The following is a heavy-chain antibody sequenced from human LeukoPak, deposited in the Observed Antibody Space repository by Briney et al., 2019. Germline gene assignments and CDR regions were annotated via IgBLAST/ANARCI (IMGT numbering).Heavy chain of an antibody. J-gene: IGHJ4*02. CDR3: AKGSRGSGTYYFDY. CDR2: ISAGGGST. CDR1: RFTFSTYA. V-gene: IGHV3-23*01. Sequence: GGSLRLSCAASRFTFSTYAMTWVRQAPGKGLEWVSSISAGGGSTYYADSVKGRFTISRDNSKNTLYLQMNSLRAEDTAVYYCAKGSRGSGTYYFDYWDQGTLVTVSS. D-gene: IGHD1-26*01.